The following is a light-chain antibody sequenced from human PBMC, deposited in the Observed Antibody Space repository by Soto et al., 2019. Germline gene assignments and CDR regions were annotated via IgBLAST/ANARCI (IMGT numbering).Light chain of an antibody. CDR3: DQRSDWPPWT. CDR1: QSISSY. V-gene: IGKV3-11*01. CDR2: DAS. J-gene: IGKJ1*01. Sequence: EIVLTQSPATLSLSPGEGATLSCRASQSISSYLAWYQQKTGQAPRLLIYDASSRATGIPARFSGSASETDFTLTSGSLGPEHFAVYYGDQRSDWPPWTFGQGTKVEIK.